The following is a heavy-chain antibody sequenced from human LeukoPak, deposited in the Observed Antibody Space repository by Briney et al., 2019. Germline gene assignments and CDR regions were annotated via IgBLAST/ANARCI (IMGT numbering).Heavy chain of an antibody. CDR1: GFTFSGCW. CDR2: INSGSSYI. V-gene: IGHV3-21*01. D-gene: IGHD2-8*02. Sequence: GGSLRLSCAASGFTFSGCWMNWVRQAPGKGLEWLSSINSGSSYIYYAHSVKGRFTISRDNAKNSLYLQMDSLSAEDTAVYYCAREYSPGRSLTPAFDYWGQGALVTVSS. J-gene: IGHJ4*02. CDR3: AREYSPGRSLTPAFDY.